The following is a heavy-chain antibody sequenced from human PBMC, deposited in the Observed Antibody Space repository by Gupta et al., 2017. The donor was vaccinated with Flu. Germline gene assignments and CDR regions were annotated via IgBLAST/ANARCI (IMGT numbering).Heavy chain of an antibody. Sequence: AWVGQLPGKGLEWLARIAHGTSHTKYSPSFQGQVPLSADKSISTAYLQWSSLGASDSAEDYCARLDLQRIDSWGQGTLVTVSS. J-gene: IGHJ4*02. CDR3: ARLDLQRIDS. CDR2: IAHGTSHT. D-gene: IGHD6-25*01. V-gene: IGHV5-51*01.